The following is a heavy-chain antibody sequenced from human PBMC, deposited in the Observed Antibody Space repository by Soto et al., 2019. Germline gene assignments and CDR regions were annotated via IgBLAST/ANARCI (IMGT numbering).Heavy chain of an antibody. CDR2: ISSNGVGT. CDR1: GFTLSGYA. V-gene: IGHV3-64*01. Sequence: EVQLAESGGGLAQPGGSLRLSCAASGFTLSGYAMDWVRQAPGKGLEYVSGISSNGVGTYYANSVQGRFTISRDNSKNKVYLQMGSLRPEDMAVYYCARRARPDFYCMDVWGKGTTVTVSS. J-gene: IGHJ6*03. CDR3: ARRARPDFYCMDV. D-gene: IGHD6-6*01.